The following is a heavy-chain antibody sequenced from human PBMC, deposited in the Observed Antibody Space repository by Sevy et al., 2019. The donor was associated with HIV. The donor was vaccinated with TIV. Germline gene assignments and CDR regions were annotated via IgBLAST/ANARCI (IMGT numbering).Heavy chain of an antibody. CDR2: ISSRSSYI. D-gene: IGHD3-22*01. V-gene: IGHV3-21*01. CDR3: ARVYDRRWESPFDI. Sequence: GRSLRLSCAASGFTFSSYSMNWVRQAPGNGLEWVSSISSRSSYIYYADSVKGRFTISRDNPRNSVYLQMNSLRAEDTAVYYCARVYDRRWESPFDIWGQGTMVTVSS. J-gene: IGHJ3*02. CDR1: GFTFSSYS.